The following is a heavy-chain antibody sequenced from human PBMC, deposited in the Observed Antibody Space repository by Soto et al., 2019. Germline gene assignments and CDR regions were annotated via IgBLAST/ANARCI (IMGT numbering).Heavy chain of an antibody. Sequence: TLSLTCTVSGRSISSGGYYWSWVRQHPGKGLEWIGYIYYSGSTYYNPSLKSRVTISVDTSKNQFSLKLSSVTAADTAVYYCARGEDTAMPDYWGQGTLVTVSS. CDR2: IYYSGST. CDR1: GRSISSGGYY. D-gene: IGHD5-18*01. CDR3: ARGEDTAMPDY. J-gene: IGHJ4*02. V-gene: IGHV4-31*03.